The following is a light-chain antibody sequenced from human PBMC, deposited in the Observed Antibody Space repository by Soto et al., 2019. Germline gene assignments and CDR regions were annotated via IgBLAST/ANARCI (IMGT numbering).Light chain of an antibody. Sequence: QSALTQPRSVSGSPGQSVTISCTGTSSDVGGYNYASWYQQHPGKAPKLMIYDVSKRPSGVPDRFSGSKSGNTASLTISGLQAEDEADYYCCSYAGSYTFVFGTGPKVTVL. V-gene: IGLV2-11*01. CDR1: SSDVGGYNY. CDR3: CSYAGSYTFV. J-gene: IGLJ1*01. CDR2: DVS.